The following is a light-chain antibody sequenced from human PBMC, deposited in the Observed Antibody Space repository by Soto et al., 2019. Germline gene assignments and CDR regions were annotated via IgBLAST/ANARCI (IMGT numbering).Light chain of an antibody. V-gene: IGLV2-14*01. J-gene: IGLJ1*01. CDR3: SSYTSSSTLYYV. Sequence: QSALTQPASVSGSPGQSITISCTGTSSDVGGYNYVSWNQQHPGKAPKLMIYDVSNRPSGVSNRFSGSKSGNTASLTISGLQAEDEADYYCSSYTSSSTLYYVFGTGTKVTVL. CDR2: DVS. CDR1: SSDVGGYNY.